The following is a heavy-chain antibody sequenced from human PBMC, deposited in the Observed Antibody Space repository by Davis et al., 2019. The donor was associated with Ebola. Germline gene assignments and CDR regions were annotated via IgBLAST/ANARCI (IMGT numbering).Heavy chain of an antibody. CDR3: ARGIVLVVYAIKYYYGMDV. D-gene: IGHD2-8*02. CDR2: ISGSGGST. CDR1: GFTFSSYW. Sequence: GESLKISCAASGFTFSSYWMHWVRQAPGKGLEWVSAISGSGGSTYYADSVKGRFTISRDNAKNSLYLQMNSLRAEDTAVYYCARGIVLVVYAIKYYYGMDVWGQGTTVTVSS. J-gene: IGHJ6*02. V-gene: IGHV3-21*04.